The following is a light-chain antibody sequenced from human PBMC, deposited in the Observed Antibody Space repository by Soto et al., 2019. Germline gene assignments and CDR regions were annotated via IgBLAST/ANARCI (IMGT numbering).Light chain of an antibody. J-gene: IGKJ1*01. CDR2: AAS. Sequence: DIQVTQYPSSLSASVGDRVTITCRASQDIKNYLAWYQQKQGEIPKLLIYAASTLESGIPPRFSGSGSGTDFTLTINNLQPEDVATYYCLQDINYPWTVVQGTKVDSK. CDR3: LQDINYPWT. CDR1: QDIKNY. V-gene: IGKV1-27*01.